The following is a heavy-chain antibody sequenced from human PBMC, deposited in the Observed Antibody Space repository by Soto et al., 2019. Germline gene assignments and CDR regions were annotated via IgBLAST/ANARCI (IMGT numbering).Heavy chain of an antibody. CDR3: ASGIQLWLRRINNGYSG. CDR2: IIPMFGTA. D-gene: IGHD5-18*01. V-gene: IGHV1-69*12. J-gene: IGHJ4*02. CDR1: GGTFSTYA. Sequence: QVQLVQSGAEVKKPESSVKVSCKAPGGTFSTYAISWVRQAPGQGLEWMGGIIPMFGTANYAQRFQVRVTITADESTNTVSMELSSLRSEDTAVYFCASGIQLWLRRINNGYSGWGQGTLVTVSS.